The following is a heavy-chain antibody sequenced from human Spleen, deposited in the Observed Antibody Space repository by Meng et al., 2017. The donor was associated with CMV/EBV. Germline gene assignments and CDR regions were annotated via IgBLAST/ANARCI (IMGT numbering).Heavy chain of an antibody. CDR2: ISSSSSYI. D-gene: IGHD1-26*01. J-gene: IGHJ4*02. Sequence: GESLKISCAASGFTFSSYSMNWVRQAPGKGLEWVSSISSSSSYIYYADSVKGRFTISRDNAKNSLYLQMNSLGAEDTAVYYCARDMAVASGSYYWGQGTLVTVSS. CDR1: GFTFSSYS. V-gene: IGHV3-21*01. CDR3: ARDMAVASGSYY.